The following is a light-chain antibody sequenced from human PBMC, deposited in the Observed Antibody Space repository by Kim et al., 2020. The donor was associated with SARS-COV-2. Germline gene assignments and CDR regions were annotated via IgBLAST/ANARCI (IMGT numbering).Light chain of an antibody. V-gene: IGLV3-21*04. J-gene: IGLJ3*02. CDR3: QVWDSSSYHWV. Sequence: PGTTARITCGGDNIGSKAVHWYQQRPGQAPVVVIYYDRDRPSGIPERFSGSNSGSAATLTISRVEAGDEADYYCQVWDSSSYHWVFGGGTKLTVL. CDR2: YDR. CDR1: NIGSKA.